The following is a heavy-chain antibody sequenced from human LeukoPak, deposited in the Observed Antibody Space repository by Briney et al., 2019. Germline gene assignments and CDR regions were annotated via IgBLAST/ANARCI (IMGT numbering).Heavy chain of an antibody. Sequence: GGSLRLSCAASGFTFSSHAMHWVRQAPGKGLEWVAVISTDGSRQYYADSVKGRFAVSRDNSKSTLHLQMSSLRPEDTAVYNCARDVTGSYTFDYWGQGSLVTVSS. CDR1: GFTFSSHA. V-gene: IGHV3-30*09. J-gene: IGHJ4*02. D-gene: IGHD1-26*01. CDR3: ARDVTGSYTFDY. CDR2: ISTDGSRQ.